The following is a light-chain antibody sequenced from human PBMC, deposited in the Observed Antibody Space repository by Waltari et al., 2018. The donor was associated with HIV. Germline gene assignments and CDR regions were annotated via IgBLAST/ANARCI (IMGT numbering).Light chain of an antibody. Sequence: QSVLTQPPSVSGAPGQRVTISCTGSSSNIGAQYAVHWYQHVPGTAPKVLIYGNSYRPSGVPDRFSGSKSGTSASLVITVLQAEDEANYYCQSYDSSLSAWVFGGGTKLTVL. CDR2: GNS. CDR1: SSNIGAQYA. J-gene: IGLJ3*02. V-gene: IGLV1-40*01. CDR3: QSYDSSLSAWV.